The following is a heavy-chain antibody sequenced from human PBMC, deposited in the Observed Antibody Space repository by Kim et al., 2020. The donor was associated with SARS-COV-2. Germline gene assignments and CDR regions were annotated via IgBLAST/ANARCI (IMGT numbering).Heavy chain of an antibody. D-gene: IGHD3-10*01. J-gene: IGHJ6*02. Sequence: GGSLRLSCAASGFTFSSYWMSWVRQAPGKGLEWVANIKQDGSEKYYVDSVKGRFTISRDNAKNSLYLQMNSLRAEDTAVYYCARDAYYYGSGSQDLYYYYGMDVWGQGTTVTVSS. CDR2: IKQDGSEK. CDR3: ARDAYYYGSGSQDLYYYYGMDV. CDR1: GFTFSSYW. V-gene: IGHV3-7*01.